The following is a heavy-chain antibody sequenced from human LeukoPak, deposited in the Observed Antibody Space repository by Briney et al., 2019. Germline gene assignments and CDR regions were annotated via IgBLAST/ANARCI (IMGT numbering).Heavy chain of an antibody. Sequence: GGSLRLSCAASGFTFSSYEMNWVRQAPGKGLEWVSYISSSGNTIYYADSVKGRFTISRDNAKNSLYLQMNSLRAEDMAVYYCARSAYYDVLTGHYYFYGLDVWGQGTTVTVSS. CDR1: GFTFSSYE. CDR2: ISSSGNTI. D-gene: IGHD3-9*01. J-gene: IGHJ6*02. CDR3: ARSAYYDVLTGHYYFYGLDV. V-gene: IGHV3-48*03.